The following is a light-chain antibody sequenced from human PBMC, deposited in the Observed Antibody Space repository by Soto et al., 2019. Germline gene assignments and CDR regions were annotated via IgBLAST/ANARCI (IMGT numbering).Light chain of an antibody. CDR2: DAS. CDR3: QQRSNWPT. CDR1: QSVSSY. Sequence: ETMMTQSPDTLSVSLGERATLSCRASQSVSSYLAWYQQKPGQAPRLLIYDASNRATGIPARFSGSGSGTDFTLTISSLEPEDFAVYYCQQRSNWPTFGQGTKVDIK. V-gene: IGKV3-11*01. J-gene: IGKJ1*01.